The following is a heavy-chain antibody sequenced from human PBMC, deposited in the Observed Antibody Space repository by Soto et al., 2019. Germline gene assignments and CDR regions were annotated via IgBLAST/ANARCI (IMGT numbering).Heavy chain of an antibody. Sequence: EVQMLESGGDLIQPGGSLRLSCAASECPSRTYDMSWVRQAPGKGLEWVSAIGNWCHATYYADSVRGRFTISKDDSKNTLYLQMNSLKAEDTAVYYCAKVTWSGERCWGRGTLVTVSS. V-gene: IGHV3-23*01. CDR3: AKVTWSGERC. CDR2: IGNWCHAT. J-gene: IGHJ4*02. D-gene: IGHD3-10*01. CDR1: ECPSRTYD.